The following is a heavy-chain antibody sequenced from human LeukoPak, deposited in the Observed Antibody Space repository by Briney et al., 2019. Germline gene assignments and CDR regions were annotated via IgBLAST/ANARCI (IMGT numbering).Heavy chain of an antibody. Sequence: GRSLRLSCAASGFTFSSYGMHWVRQAPGKGLEWVAVISYDGSNKYYADSVKGRFTISRDNSKNTLYLQMNSLRAEDTAVYYCAKGGGYSYGTAGIFDYWGRGTLVTVSS. V-gene: IGHV3-30*18. CDR3: AKGGGYSYGTAGIFDY. D-gene: IGHD5-18*01. CDR1: GFTFSSYG. CDR2: ISYDGSNK. J-gene: IGHJ4*02.